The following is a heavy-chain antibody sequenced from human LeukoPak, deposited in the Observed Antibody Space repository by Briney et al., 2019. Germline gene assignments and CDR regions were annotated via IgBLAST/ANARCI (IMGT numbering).Heavy chain of an antibody. CDR2: INPNSGGT. CDR1: GYTFTGYY. CDR3: ARGRGAEPNDY. J-gene: IGHJ4*02. D-gene: IGHD1-14*01. Sequence: ASVKVSCKASGYTFTGYYMHWVRQAPGQGLEWMGWINPNSGGTNYAQKFQGRVTMTRDMSTSTVYMELSSLRSEDTAVYYCARGRGAEPNDYWGQGTLVTVSS. V-gene: IGHV1-2*02.